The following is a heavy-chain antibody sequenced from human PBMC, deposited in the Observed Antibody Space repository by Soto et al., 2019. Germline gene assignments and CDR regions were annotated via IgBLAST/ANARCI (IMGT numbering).Heavy chain of an antibody. Sequence: QVQLQESGPGLVKPSQTLSLTCTVSGGSISSGDYYWGWIRQPPGKGLEWIGDIYYSGSTYYNPSLKSRVTISVDTSTNQFSLNLSSVTAADTAVYYCARARGARYFDYWGQGTLVTVSS. CDR3: ARARGARYFDY. D-gene: IGHD2-15*01. CDR1: GGSISSGDYY. CDR2: IYYSGST. V-gene: IGHV4-30-4*01. J-gene: IGHJ4*02.